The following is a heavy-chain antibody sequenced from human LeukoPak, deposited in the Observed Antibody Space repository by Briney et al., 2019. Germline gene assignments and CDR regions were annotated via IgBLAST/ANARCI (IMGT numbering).Heavy chain of an antibody. Sequence: PGGPLRLSCAASGFTVSSNYMNWVRQAPGKGLEWVSVIYSGGSTYYADSVKGRFTISRDNSKNTLYLQMNSLRAEDTAVYYCARADDFWSGGGFDYWGQGTLVTVSS. D-gene: IGHD3-3*01. CDR2: IYSGGST. V-gene: IGHV3-66*02. CDR1: GFTVSSNY. J-gene: IGHJ4*02. CDR3: ARADDFWSGGGFDY.